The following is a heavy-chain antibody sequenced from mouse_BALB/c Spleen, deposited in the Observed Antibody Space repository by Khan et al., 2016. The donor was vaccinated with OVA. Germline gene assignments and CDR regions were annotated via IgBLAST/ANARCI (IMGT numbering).Heavy chain of an antibody. D-gene: IGHD2-14*01. J-gene: IGHJ4*01. Sequence: QVQLKESGPGLVAPSQSLSITCTVSGFSLSRYNIHWVRQPPGKSLEWLGMIWGGGGTDYTSTLKSRLSISKDNSKSQVFLKMNSLQTDDTAMYYCARAYYRYDGYYAMDYGGQGTSVTVSS. CDR3: ARAYYRYDGYYAMDY. V-gene: IGHV2-6-4*01. CDR2: IWGGGGT. CDR1: GFSLSRYN.